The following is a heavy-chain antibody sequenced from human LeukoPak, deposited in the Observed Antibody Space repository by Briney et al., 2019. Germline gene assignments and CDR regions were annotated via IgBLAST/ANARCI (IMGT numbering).Heavy chain of an antibody. CDR1: GGTFSSYT. D-gene: IGHD3-22*01. CDR3: ARGGYYDSSGYYYRDY. J-gene: IGHJ4*02. V-gene: IGHV1-69*08. Sequence: SVKVTCKASGGTFSSYTISWVRQAPGQGLEWMGRIIPILGKANYAQKFQGRVTITADKSTSTAYMELSSLRSEDTAVYYCARGGYYDSSGYYYRDYWGQGTLVTVSS. CDR2: IIPILGKA.